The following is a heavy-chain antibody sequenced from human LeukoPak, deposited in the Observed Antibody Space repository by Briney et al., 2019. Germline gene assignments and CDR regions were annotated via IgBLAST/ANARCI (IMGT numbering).Heavy chain of an antibody. Sequence: ASVKVSCKASGYTFTSYHLHWVRQAPGQGLEWMGVITASGGGTTYAQKFQGRVTMTRDTSSSTVYMELTSLRSEDTAVYYCARDVFGLDYWGQGTLVTVSS. CDR1: GYTFTSYH. CDR3: ARDVFGLDY. V-gene: IGHV1-46*01. D-gene: IGHD3-10*01. CDR2: ITASGGGT. J-gene: IGHJ4*02.